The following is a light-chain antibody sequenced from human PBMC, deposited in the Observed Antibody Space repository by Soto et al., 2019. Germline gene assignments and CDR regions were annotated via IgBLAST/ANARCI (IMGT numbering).Light chain of an antibody. V-gene: IGKV3-20*01. CDR3: QRFGTSPPWT. Sequence: EIVRTQSPATLSVSPGERATLSCRSSQSVSSDLVWYQQKAGQAPRPLLYGASSRATGIPDRFSGSGSGTDFTLTITRLEPEDFAVYYCQRFGTSPPWTFGQGTKVDIK. J-gene: IGKJ1*01. CDR1: QSVSSD. CDR2: GAS.